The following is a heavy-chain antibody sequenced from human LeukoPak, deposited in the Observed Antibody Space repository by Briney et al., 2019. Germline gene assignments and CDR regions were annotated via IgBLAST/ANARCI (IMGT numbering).Heavy chain of an antibody. V-gene: IGHV4-4*07. Sequence: SETLSRTCTVSGGSSSSYYWSWIRQPAGKGLEWIGRIYTSGSTNYNPSLKSRVTMSVDTSKNQFSLKLSSVTAADTAVYYCARVRPYCSSTSCYGHAFDIWGQGTMVTVSS. CDR1: GGSSSSYY. J-gene: IGHJ3*02. D-gene: IGHD2-2*01. CDR3: ARVRPYCSSTSCYGHAFDI. CDR2: IYTSGST.